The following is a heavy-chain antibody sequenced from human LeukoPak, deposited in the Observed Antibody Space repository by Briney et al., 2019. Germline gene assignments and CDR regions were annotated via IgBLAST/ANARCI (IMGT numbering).Heavy chain of an antibody. CDR3: ARARPRYCSSTSCYAPNRFSWFDP. V-gene: IGHV4-34*01. CDR2: INHSGST. Sequence: PSETLSLTCAVYGGSFSGYYWSWIRQPPGKGLEWIGEINHSGSTNYNPSLKSRVTISVDTSKNQFSLKLSSVTAADTAVYYCARARPRYCSSTSCYAPNRFSWFDPWGQGTLVTVSS. J-gene: IGHJ5*02. D-gene: IGHD2-2*01. CDR1: GGSFSGYY.